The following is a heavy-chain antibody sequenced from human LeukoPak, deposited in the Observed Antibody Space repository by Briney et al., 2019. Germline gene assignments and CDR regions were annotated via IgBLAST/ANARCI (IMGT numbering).Heavy chain of an antibody. D-gene: IGHD3-22*01. V-gene: IGHV3-23*01. CDR2: ISGSGGST. CDR1: GFTFSSYA. J-gene: IGHJ6*02. CDR3: AKDHYDSSGYWDYYYYYGMDV. Sequence: GSLRLSCAASGFTFSSYAMSWVRQAPGKGLEWVSAISGSGGSTYYADSVKGRFTISRDNSKNTLYLQMNSLRAEDTAVYYCAKDHYDSSGYWDYYYYYGMDVWGQGTTVTVSS.